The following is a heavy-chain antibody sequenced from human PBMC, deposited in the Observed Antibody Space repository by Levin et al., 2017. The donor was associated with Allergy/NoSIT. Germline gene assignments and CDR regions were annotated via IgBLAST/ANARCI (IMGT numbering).Heavy chain of an antibody. CDR1: GFSFSSYG. D-gene: IGHD2-15*01. J-gene: IGHJ3*02. Sequence: GESLKISCVGSGFSFSSYGIHWVRQAPGKGLEWVAFIWHDGSQTYIADSVKGRFIISRDNSRNTLFLQMNSLTVEDTAVYYCARIPGSPTRWEVLGDAFDIWGQGTTVTVSP. CDR2: IWHDGSQT. V-gene: IGHV3-33*01. CDR3: ARIPGSPTRWEVLGDAFDI.